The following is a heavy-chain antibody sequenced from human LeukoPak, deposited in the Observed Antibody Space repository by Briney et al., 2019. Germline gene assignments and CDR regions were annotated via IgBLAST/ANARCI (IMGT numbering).Heavy chain of an antibody. V-gene: IGHV3-30*02. D-gene: IGHD1-14*01. CDR3: ANEIGDEYNPPEFDN. CDR2: IRFDGSDK. J-gene: IGHJ4*02. CDR1: GFIFSSYG. Sequence: PGGSLRLSCVASGFIFSSYGIRWVRQAPGKGLEWVAFIRFDGSDKKYADSVKGRFTISRDNSKNTLYLQMNSLRAEDTAVYCCANEIGDEYNPPEFDNWGQGTLVTVSS.